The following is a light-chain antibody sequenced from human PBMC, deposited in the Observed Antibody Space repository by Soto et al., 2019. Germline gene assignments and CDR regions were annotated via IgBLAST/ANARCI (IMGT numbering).Light chain of an antibody. V-gene: IGKV4-1*01. CDR1: QSLLYTSNNKNY. J-gene: IGKJ1*01. CDR3: QQYYTTPRT. Sequence: DFVVTQSPKSLAVTLGGRATINCKSSQSLLYTSNNKNYLAWYQQKPGQPPKLIIYWASTRESGVPDRFTGSGSGTDFTLTISNLQADDAAVYYCQQYYTTPRTFGQGTKVEI. CDR2: WAS.